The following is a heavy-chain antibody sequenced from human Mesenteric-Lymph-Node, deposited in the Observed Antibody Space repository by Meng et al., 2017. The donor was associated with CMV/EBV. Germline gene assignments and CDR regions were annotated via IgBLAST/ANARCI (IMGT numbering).Heavy chain of an antibody. CDR3: VRWGWLSPYYYYGMDV. CDR2: IDSDGSTT. V-gene: IGHV3-74*01. J-gene: IGHJ6*02. D-gene: IGHD3-22*01. CDR1: GFTFSSCW. Sequence: GESLKISCAASGFTFSSCWMHWVRQAPGKGPVWVSRIDSDGSTTNYADSVKGRFTISRDNAKNTLYLQMNSLRAEDTAVYYCVRWGWLSPYYYYGMDVWGQGTTVTVSS.